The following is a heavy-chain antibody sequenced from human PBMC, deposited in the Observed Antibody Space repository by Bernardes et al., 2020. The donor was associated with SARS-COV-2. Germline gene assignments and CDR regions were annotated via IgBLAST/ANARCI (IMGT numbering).Heavy chain of an antibody. Sequence: GGSLRLSCAASGFTVSSNYMSWVRQAPGKGLEWVSVIYSGGSTYYADSVKRRFTISRDNSKNTLYLQMNSLRAEDTAVYYCARDKTGYYYGMDVWGQGTTVTVSS. CDR2: IYSGGST. V-gene: IGHV3-53*01. J-gene: IGHJ6*02. CDR1: GFTVSSNY. CDR3: ARDKTGYYYGMDV.